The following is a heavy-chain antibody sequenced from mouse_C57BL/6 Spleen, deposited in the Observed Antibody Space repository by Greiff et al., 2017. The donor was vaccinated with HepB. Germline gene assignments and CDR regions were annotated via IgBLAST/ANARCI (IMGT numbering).Heavy chain of an antibody. D-gene: IGHD2-3*01. V-gene: IGHV5-17*01. CDR2: ISSGSSTI. CDR1: GFTFSDYG. Sequence: EVKLVESGGGLVKPGGSLKLSCAASGFTFSDYGMHWVRQAPEKGLEWVAYISSGSSTIYYADTVKGRFTISRDNAKNTLFLQMTSLRSEDTAMYYCARDGYLYYYAMDYWGQGTSVTVSS. CDR3: ARDGYLYYYAMDY. J-gene: IGHJ4*01.